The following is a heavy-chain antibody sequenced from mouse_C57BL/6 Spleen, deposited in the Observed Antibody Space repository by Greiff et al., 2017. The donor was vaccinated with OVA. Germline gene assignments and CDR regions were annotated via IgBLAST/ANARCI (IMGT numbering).Heavy chain of an antibody. D-gene: IGHD1-1*01. CDR2: INPNNGGT. Sequence: EVQLQQSGPELVKPGASVKIPCKASGYTFTDYNMDWVKQSHGKSLEWIGDINPNNGGTIYNQKFKGKATLTVDKSSSTAYMELRSLTSEDTAVDYCARRYYGSSPWFAYWGQGTLVTVSA. CDR1: GYTFTDYN. V-gene: IGHV1-18*01. J-gene: IGHJ3*01. CDR3: ARRYYGSSPWFAY.